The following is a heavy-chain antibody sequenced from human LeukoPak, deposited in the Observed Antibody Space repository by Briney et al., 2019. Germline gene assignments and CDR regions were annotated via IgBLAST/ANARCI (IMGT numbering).Heavy chain of an antibody. Sequence: PGASLRLSCAASGFSFSSYATTWVRQAPGKGLEWVSSIDAGGGDTYHSDSVKGRFTISRDNSMNTLYLQMNSLRADDTAVYYCGRPTKYWLVRGNGVDVWGQGTTVTVSS. D-gene: IGHD6-19*01. CDR3: GRPTKYWLVRGNGVDV. CDR2: IDAGGGDT. V-gene: IGHV3-23*01. CDR1: GFSFSSYA. J-gene: IGHJ6*02.